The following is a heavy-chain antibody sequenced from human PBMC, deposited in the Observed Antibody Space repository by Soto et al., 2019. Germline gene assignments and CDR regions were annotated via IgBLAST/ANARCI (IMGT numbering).Heavy chain of an antibody. CDR1: GGSFSGYY. V-gene: IGHV4-34*01. J-gene: IGHJ6*02. D-gene: IGHD2-2*02. Sequence: QVQLQQWGAGLLKPSETLSLTCAVYGGSFSGYYWSWIRQPPGKGLEWIGEINHRGSTNYNPSLKSRVTNSVDTSKNQFSLKLGSVAAADTAVYYCARGRKLRYCSSSRCYRQGHYYYYYGMDVWGQGTTVTVSS. CDR2: INHRGST. CDR3: ARGRKLRYCSSSRCYRQGHYYYYYGMDV.